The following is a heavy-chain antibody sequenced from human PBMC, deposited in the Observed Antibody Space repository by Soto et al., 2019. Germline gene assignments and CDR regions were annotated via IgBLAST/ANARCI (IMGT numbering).Heavy chain of an antibody. Sequence: ASETLSLTCTVSGGSVSSYYWIWIRQPPGKGLEWIGYIYYSGSTNYNPSLKSRVTISVDTSKNQFSLKLSSVTAADTAVYYCARGNGDYPEYFQHWGQGTLVTVSS. CDR1: GGSVSSYY. D-gene: IGHD4-17*01. J-gene: IGHJ1*01. V-gene: IGHV4-59*02. CDR2: IYYSGST. CDR3: ARGNGDYPEYFQH.